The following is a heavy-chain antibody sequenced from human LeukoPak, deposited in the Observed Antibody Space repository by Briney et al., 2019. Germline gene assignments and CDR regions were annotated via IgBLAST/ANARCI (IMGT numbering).Heavy chain of an antibody. CDR2: IYTSGST. CDR3: ARWEVRLNAFEM. V-gene: IGHV4-61*02. Sequence: SETLSLTCTVSGGSISSGSYYWSWIRQPAGKGLEWIGRIYTSGSTNYNPSLKSRVTTSVDTSKNQFSLSLSSVTAADTAVYYCARWEVRLNAFEMWGQGTMVTVSS. J-gene: IGHJ3*02. CDR1: GGSISSGSYY. D-gene: IGHD3-10*01.